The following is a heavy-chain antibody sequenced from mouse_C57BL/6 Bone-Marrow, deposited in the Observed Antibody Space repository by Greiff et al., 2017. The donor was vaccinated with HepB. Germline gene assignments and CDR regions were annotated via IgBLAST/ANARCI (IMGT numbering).Heavy chain of an antibody. CDR3: VGRVSIYCDYVFDYAMDY. CDR1: GFSFNTYA. CDR2: VRSKSNNYAT. D-gene: IGHD2-4*01. Sequence: EVKLVESGGGLVQPKGSLKLSCAATGFSFNTYAMNWVRQAPGQGLEWVARVRSKSNNYATYYADSVKDRFTISRDDSESLLYLQMHNSKTEDTDIYYYVGRVSIYCDYVFDYAMDYWGQGTSVTVSS. V-gene: IGHV10-1*01. J-gene: IGHJ4*01.